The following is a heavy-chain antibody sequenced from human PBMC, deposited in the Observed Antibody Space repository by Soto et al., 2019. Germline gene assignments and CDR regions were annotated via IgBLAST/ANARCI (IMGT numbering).Heavy chain of an antibody. CDR2: IYYSGST. Sequence: SGTLFLTPTVSGCSLSSFYLGWVPQPPGKGLEWIGYIYYSGSTNYNPSLKSRVTISVDTSKNQFSLKLSSVTAADTAVYYCARTTTVTTYFDYWGQGTLVTVSS. D-gene: IGHD4-17*01. V-gene: IGHV4-59*01. CDR1: GCSLSSFY. J-gene: IGHJ4*02. CDR3: ARTTTVTTYFDY.